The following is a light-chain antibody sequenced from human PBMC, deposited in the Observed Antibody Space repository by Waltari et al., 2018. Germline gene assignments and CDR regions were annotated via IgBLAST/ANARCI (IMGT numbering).Light chain of an antibody. Sequence: IVLTQSPGTLSLSPGERATLSCRASQSITRNNLAWYQQIPGQAPRLLIYDASSRATGIPDRFSGSGSGTDFTLTVSRLEPADFAVYYCQQYGSSPWTFGQGTKVEIK. J-gene: IGKJ1*01. CDR2: DAS. V-gene: IGKV3-20*01. CDR1: QSITRNN. CDR3: QQYGSSPWT.